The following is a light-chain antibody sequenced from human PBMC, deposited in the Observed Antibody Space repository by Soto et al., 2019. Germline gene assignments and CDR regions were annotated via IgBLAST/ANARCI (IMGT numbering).Light chain of an antibody. CDR1: SSDVGGYKY. CDR3: ASYTSSSTSVI. V-gene: IGLV2-14*01. Sequence: QSALTQPASVSGSPGQSITISCTGTSSDVGGYKYVSWYQQHPDKAPKLIIFKVSNRPSGISSRFSGSKSGNTASLTISGLQAEDEADYYCASYTSSSTSVIFGRGTKLTVL. CDR2: KVS. J-gene: IGLJ2*01.